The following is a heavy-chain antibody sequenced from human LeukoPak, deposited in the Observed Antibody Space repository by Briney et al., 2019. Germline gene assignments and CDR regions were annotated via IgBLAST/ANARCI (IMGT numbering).Heavy chain of an antibody. CDR3: AKDYYVSGSYRHFDY. J-gene: IGHJ4*02. Sequence: GGSLRLSCAAGGFTFSSYAMSWVRQAPGKGLEWVSGISGGGDSTYYADSVKGRFTISRDNSKNTLYLQMNSLRAEDTAVYYCAKDYYVSGSYRHFDYWGQGTLVTVSS. D-gene: IGHD3-10*01. CDR2: ISGGGDST. V-gene: IGHV3-23*01. CDR1: GFTFSSYA.